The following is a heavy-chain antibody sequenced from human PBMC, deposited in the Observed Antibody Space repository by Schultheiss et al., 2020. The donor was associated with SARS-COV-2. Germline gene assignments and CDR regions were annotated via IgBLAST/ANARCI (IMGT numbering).Heavy chain of an antibody. CDR3: ALWGSSWGFDY. J-gene: IGHJ4*02. CDR1: GFTFSDYY. CDR2: IKQDGSQK. V-gene: IGHV3-7*03. D-gene: IGHD6-13*01. Sequence: GGSLRLSCAASGFTFSDYYMSWIRQAPGKGLEWVAHIKQDGSQKYYVDSVKGRFTVSRDNAKNSLYLEMNSLKVDDTAVYYCALWGSSWGFDYWGQGTLVTVSS.